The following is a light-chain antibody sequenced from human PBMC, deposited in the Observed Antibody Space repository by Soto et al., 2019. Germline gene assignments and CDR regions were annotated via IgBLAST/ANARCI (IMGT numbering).Light chain of an antibody. CDR2: DVS. CDR3: SSYTSSSTYV. V-gene: IGLV2-14*01. Sequence: XSVLTQPASVSGSPGQSITISCTGTSSVVGSYNYVSWYQQHPGKAPKLMIYDVSNRPSGVSNRFSGSKSGNTASLTISGLQAEDEGDYYCSSYTSSSTYVFGSGTKVTVL. J-gene: IGLJ1*01. CDR1: SSVVGSYNY.